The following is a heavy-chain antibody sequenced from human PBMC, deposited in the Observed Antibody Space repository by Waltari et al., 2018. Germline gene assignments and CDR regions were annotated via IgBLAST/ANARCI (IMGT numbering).Heavy chain of an antibody. V-gene: IGHV5-51*01. CDR3: ARHKEGDYHVGGAFDI. CDR1: GYSFTSYW. Sequence: EVQLVQSGAEVKKPGESLKISCKGSGYSFTSYWIGWVRQMPGKGLEGMGIIYPGDSDPRYSPSFQGQVTISADKSISTAYLQWSSLKASDTAMYYCARHKEGDYHVGGAFDIWGQGTMVTVSS. CDR2: IYPGDSDP. D-gene: IGHD4-17*01. J-gene: IGHJ3*02.